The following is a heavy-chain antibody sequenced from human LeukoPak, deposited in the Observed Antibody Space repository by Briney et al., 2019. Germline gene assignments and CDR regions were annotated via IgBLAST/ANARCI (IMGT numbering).Heavy chain of an antibody. CDR1: GFTFSSYA. V-gene: IGHV3-30*04. CDR3: ATQLRFLEWLSHPPFY. D-gene: IGHD3-3*01. Sequence: GGSLRLSCAASGFTFSSYAMHWVRQAPGKGLEWVAVISYDGSNKYYADSVKGRFTISRDNSKNTLYLRMNSLRAEDTAVYYCATQLRFLEWLSHPPFYWGQGTLVTVSS. CDR2: ISYDGSNK. J-gene: IGHJ4*02.